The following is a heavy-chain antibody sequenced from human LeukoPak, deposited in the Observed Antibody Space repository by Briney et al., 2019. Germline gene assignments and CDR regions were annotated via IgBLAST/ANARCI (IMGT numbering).Heavy chain of an antibody. V-gene: IGHV3-48*04. Sequence: PGGSLRLSCAASGFTLSSYSMNWVRQAPGKGLEWVSYISSSGSTIYYADSVKGRFTISRDNAKNSLYLQMNSLRAEDTAVYYCASHYGSGSYYHYFDYWGQGTLVTVSS. CDR2: ISSSGSTI. CDR3: ASHYGSGSYYHYFDY. CDR1: GFTLSSYS. J-gene: IGHJ4*02. D-gene: IGHD3-10*01.